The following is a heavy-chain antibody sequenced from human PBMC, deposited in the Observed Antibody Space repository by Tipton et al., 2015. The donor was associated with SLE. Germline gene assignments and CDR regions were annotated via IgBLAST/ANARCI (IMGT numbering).Heavy chain of an antibody. Sequence: SLRLSCAASGFTFSSYAMHWVRQAPGKGLEWVSAISGSGGSTYYADSVKGRFTISRDNSKNTLYLQMNSLRAEDTAVYYCAKDRSVLRFLEWLPGACFDPWGQGTLVALS. V-gene: IGHV3-23*01. CDR3: AKDRSVLRFLEWLPGACFDP. CDR2: ISGSGGST. D-gene: IGHD3-3*01. J-gene: IGHJ5*02. CDR1: GFTFSSYA.